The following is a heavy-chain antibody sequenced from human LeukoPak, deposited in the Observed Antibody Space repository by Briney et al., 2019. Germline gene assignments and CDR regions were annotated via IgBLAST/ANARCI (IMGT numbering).Heavy chain of an antibody. CDR2: IIPILDIA. CDR3: AKVDYLHQPAAGDY. Sequence: ASVKVSCKASGGTFSNYGISWVRQAPGQGLEWMGRIIPILDIANYAQKFQGRVTITADKSTSTAYMELNSLRCEDTAVYYCAKVDYLHQPAAGDYWGQGTLVTVSS. CDR1: GGTFSNYG. V-gene: IGHV1-69*04. J-gene: IGHJ4*02. D-gene: IGHD2-2*01.